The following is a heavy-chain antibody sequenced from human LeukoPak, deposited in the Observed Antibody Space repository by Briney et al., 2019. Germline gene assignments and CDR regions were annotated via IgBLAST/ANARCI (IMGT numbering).Heavy chain of an antibody. V-gene: IGHV1-24*01. Sequence: ASVKVSCKVSGYTLTELSMHWVRQAPGKGLEWMGGFDPNDGETVYAQKFQGRVTMTEGQFTDNAYMDLRSLRFDDTGVYYCTTAYDASGFAPFDSWGQGTMVTVSS. CDR3: TTAYDASGFAPFDS. D-gene: IGHD3-16*01. J-gene: IGHJ3*02. CDR1: GYTLTELS. CDR2: FDPNDGET.